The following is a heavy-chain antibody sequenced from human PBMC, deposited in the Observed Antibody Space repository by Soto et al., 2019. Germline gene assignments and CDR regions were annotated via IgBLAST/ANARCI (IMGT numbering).Heavy chain of an antibody. CDR3: ARCNSSSWYLTTYYYYGMDV. CDR1: GYPFTNYD. V-gene: IGHV1-8*01. Sequence: ASVKVSCKTSGYPFTNYDIHWVRQATGQGLEWMGWMHPGNNQHVYTQKFRGRVTVSTDTSISTTYMELSSLTSEDTAVYYCARCNSSSWYLTTYYYYGMDVWGQGTTVTVSS. J-gene: IGHJ6*02. CDR2: MHPGNNQH. D-gene: IGHD6-13*01.